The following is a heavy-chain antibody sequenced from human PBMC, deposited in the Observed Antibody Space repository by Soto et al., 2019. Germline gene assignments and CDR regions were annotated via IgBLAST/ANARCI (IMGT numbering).Heavy chain of an antibody. CDR1: GFTFSSYG. V-gene: IGHV3-30*18. D-gene: IGHD3-10*01. CDR3: AKDLGYGSGSYYHFDY. J-gene: IGHJ4*02. Sequence: QVQLVESGGGVVQPGRSLRLSCAASGFTFSSYGMHWVRQAPGKGLEWVAVISYDGSNKYYADSVKGRFTISRDNSKNTLYLQMNSLRAEDTAVYYCAKDLGYGSGSYYHFDYWGQGTLVTVSS. CDR2: ISYDGSNK.